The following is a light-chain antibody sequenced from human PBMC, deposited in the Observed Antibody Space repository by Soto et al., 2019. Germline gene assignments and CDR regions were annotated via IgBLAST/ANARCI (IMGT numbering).Light chain of an antibody. J-gene: IGKJ1*01. CDR3: RQYGTSPPT. CDR1: QSVSSSY. CDR2: GAS. Sequence: EIVMTQSPATLSVSPGERATLSCRGSQSVSSSYLAWYQQKPGQAPRLLIYGASSRATGIPDRFSGSGSGTDFTLTISRLEPEDFAVYNCRQYGTSPPTLGQGTKVDIK. V-gene: IGKV3-20*01.